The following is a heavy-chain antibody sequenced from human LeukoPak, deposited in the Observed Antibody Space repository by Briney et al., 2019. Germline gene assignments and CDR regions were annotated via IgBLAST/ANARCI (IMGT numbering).Heavy chain of an antibody. CDR2: INPNSGDT. CDR1: GYTFTGYY. V-gene: IGHV1-2*02. D-gene: IGHD3-9*01. Sequence: ASVKVSCKASGYTFTGYYMHWVRQAPGQGLEWMGWINPNSGDTNYAQKFQGRVTMTRDTSISTAYMELSRLRSDDTAVYYCARHVIYDILTGYRDYFDYWGQGTLVTVSS. CDR3: ARHVIYDILTGYRDYFDY. J-gene: IGHJ4*02.